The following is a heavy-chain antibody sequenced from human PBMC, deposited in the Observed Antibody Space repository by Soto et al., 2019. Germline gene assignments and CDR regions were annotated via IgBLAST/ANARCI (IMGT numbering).Heavy chain of an antibody. J-gene: IGHJ4*02. CDR3: ARVRSIQIFDY. CDR1: GFTFSGYT. CDR2: LSYDGRVA. Sequence: QVHLVESGGGVVQPGRSLRLSCVTSGFTFSGYTFHWVRQGPGKGLEWVALLSYDGRVAYYGDSVKGRFTVSRDNSANTLFLQMNSLGVEDTAVYYCARVRSIQIFDYWGQGTLVTVSS. V-gene: IGHV3-30*04. D-gene: IGHD5-18*01.